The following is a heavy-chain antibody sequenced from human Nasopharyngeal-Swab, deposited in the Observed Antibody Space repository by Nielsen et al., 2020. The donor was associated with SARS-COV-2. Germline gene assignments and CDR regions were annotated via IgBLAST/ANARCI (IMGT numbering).Heavy chain of an antibody. V-gene: IGHV3-74*01. Sequence: GESLQISCAASGFTFSSYWMHWVRQAPGKGLVWVSRINSDGSSTSYADSVKGRFTISRDNAKNTLYLQMNSLRAEDTAVYYCARIGEGVYYYYGMDVWGQGTTVTVSS. CDR1: GFTFSSYW. D-gene: IGHD3-16*01. CDR3: ARIGEGVYYYYGMDV. J-gene: IGHJ6*02. CDR2: INSDGSST.